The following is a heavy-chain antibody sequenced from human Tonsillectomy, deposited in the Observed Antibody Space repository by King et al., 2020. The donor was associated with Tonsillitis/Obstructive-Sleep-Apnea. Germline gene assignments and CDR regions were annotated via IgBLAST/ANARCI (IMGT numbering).Heavy chain of an antibody. V-gene: IGHV3-30*18. J-gene: IGHJ4*02. CDR3: AKLQTYYYDSSGYYSTLAYDY. CDR2: ISYDGSNK. D-gene: IGHD3-22*01. CDR1: GFTFSSYG. Sequence: VQLVESGGGVVQPGRSLRLSCAASGFTFSSYGMHWVRQAPGKGLEWVAVISYDGSNKYYADSVKGRFTISRDNSKNTLYLQMNSLRAEDTAVYYCAKLQTYYYDSSGYYSTLAYDYWGQGTLVTVSS.